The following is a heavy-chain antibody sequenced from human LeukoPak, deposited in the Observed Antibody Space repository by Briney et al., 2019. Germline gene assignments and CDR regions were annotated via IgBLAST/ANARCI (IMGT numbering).Heavy chain of an antibody. CDR1: GASVSSRNYY. D-gene: IGHD3-10*01. CDR3: ARAERYGSGSLRGGWFDP. V-gene: IGHV4-61*01. J-gene: IGHJ5*02. CDR2: VYYSGST. Sequence: PSETLSLTCTVSGASVSSRNYYWSWIRQPPGKGLEWIGYVYYSGSTNYNPSLKSRVTISVDTSKNQFSLKLSSVTAADTAVYYCARAERYGSGSLRGGWFDPWGQGTLVTVSS.